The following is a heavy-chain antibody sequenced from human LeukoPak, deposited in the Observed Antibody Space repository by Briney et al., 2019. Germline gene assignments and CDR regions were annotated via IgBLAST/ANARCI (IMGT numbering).Heavy chain of an antibody. CDR3: ARDRKGITMIVADRWFDP. CDR1: GYTFTGYY. Sequence: ASVKVSCKASGYTFTGYYMHWVRQAPGQGLEWMGWINPTRGGTNYAQKFQGRVTMTRDTSISTAYMELSRLRSDDTAVYYCARDRKGITMIVADRWFDPWGQGTLVTVSS. V-gene: IGHV1-2*02. CDR2: INPTRGGT. J-gene: IGHJ5*02. D-gene: IGHD3-22*01.